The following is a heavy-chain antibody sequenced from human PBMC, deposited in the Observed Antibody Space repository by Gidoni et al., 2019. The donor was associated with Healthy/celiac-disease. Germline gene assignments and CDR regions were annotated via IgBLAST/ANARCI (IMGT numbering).Heavy chain of an antibody. V-gene: IGHV3-21*01. CDR2: SSSSSSYI. D-gene: IGHD6-19*01. Sequence: EVQLVESGGGLVKPGGSVRLSCAASGVTFSSYSMNWVRQAPGKGLEWVSSSSSSSSYIYYADSVKGRFTISRDNAKNSLYLQLNSLRAEDTAVYYCARDLDSGWYLFDYWGQGTLVTVSS. CDR3: ARDLDSGWYLFDY. J-gene: IGHJ4*02. CDR1: GVTFSSYS.